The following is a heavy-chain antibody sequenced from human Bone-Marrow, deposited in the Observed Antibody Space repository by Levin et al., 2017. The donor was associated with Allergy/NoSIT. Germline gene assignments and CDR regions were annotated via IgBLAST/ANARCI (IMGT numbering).Heavy chain of an antibody. V-gene: IGHV3-30-3*02. CDR2: ISYDGSNK. D-gene: IGHD6-13*01. Sequence: GGSLRLSCAASGFTFSSYAMHWVRQAPGKGLEWVAVISYDGSNKYYADSVKGRFTISRDNSKNTLYLQMNSLRAEDTAVYYCAKNSRRGSSWSYWYFDLWGRGTLVTVSS. CDR3: AKNSRRGSSWSYWYFDL. CDR1: GFTFSSYA. J-gene: IGHJ2*01.